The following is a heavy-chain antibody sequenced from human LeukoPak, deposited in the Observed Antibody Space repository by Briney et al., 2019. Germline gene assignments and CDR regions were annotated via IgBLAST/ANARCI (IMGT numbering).Heavy chain of an antibody. D-gene: IGHD6-13*01. CDR2: IYYSGST. Sequence: SETLSLTCTVSGGSISSYYWSWIRQPPGKGLEWIGYIYYSGSTNYNPSLKSRVTISVDTFKNQFSLKLSSVTAADTAVYYCARRGSSWYNYFDYWGQGTLVTVSS. J-gene: IGHJ4*02. CDR1: GGSISSYY. V-gene: IGHV4-59*01. CDR3: ARRGSSWYNYFDY.